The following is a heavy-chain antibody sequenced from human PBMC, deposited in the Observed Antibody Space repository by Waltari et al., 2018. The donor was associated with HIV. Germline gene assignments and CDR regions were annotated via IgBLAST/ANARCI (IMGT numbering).Heavy chain of an antibody. CDR1: GCKFDDYA. CDR3: SRGPMYNWFDP. Sequence: EVQLVESGGGLVQPGRSLRLPSTASGCKFDDYAMHWVRQPPGKGLEWVSSISWHSTRITYADSVKGRFTISRDNAKKSLYLQMDSLRPEDTAFYYCSRGPMYNWFDPWGQGTLVTVSS. V-gene: IGHV3-9*01. D-gene: IGHD3-10*02. J-gene: IGHJ5*02. CDR2: ISWHSTRI.